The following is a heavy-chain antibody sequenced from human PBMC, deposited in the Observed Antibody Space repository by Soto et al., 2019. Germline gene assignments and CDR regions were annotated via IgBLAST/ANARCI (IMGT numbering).Heavy chain of an antibody. Sequence: GGSLRLSCAASGFTFDDYAMHWVRQAPGKGLEWVSGISWNSGSIGYADSVKGRFTISRDNAKNSLYLQMNSLGAEDTALYYCAKNSRPPGGMDVWGQGTTVTVSS. J-gene: IGHJ6*02. CDR3: AKNSRPPGGMDV. CDR2: ISWNSGSI. CDR1: GFTFDDYA. V-gene: IGHV3-9*01.